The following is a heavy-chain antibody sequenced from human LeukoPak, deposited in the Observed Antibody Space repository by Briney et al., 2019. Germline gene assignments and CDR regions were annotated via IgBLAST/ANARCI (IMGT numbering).Heavy chain of an antibody. CDR2: IYYSGST. D-gene: IGHD3-9*01. Sequence: SETLSLTCTVSGGSISSNNYYWGWIRQPPGKGLEWIGSIYYSGSTYYNPSLKSRVTISVDTSKNQFSLKLSSVTAADTAVYYCARGLRYFDWYFSDWGQGTLVTVSS. CDR1: GGSISSNNYY. V-gene: IGHV4-39*01. CDR3: ARGLRYFDWYFSD. J-gene: IGHJ4*02.